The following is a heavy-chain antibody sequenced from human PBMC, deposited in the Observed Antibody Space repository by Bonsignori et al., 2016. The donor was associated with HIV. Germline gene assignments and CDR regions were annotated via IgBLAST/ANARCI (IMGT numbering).Heavy chain of an antibody. CDR3: ARGLGIDYYYYYMDV. Sequence: WVRQAPGQGLEWMGWINPNSGGTNYAQKFQGRVTMTRDTSISTAYMELSRLRSDDTAVYYCARGLGIDYYYYYMDVWGQRDHGHRLL. V-gene: IGHV1-2*02. J-gene: IGHJ6*03. CDR2: INPNSGGT. D-gene: IGHD7-27*01.